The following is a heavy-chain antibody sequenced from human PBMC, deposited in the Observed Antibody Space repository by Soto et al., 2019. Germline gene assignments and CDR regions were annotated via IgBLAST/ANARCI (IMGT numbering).Heavy chain of an antibody. Sequence: GASVKVSCKASGYTFTSYGISWVRQAPGQGLVWMGGIIPIFGTANYAQKFQGRVTITADKSTSTAYMELSSLRSEDTAVYYCARGNVVVPAANPDDWFDPWGQGTLVTVSS. CDR1: GYTFTSYG. V-gene: IGHV1-69*06. CDR3: ARGNVVVPAANPDDWFDP. D-gene: IGHD2-2*01. CDR2: IIPIFGTA. J-gene: IGHJ5*02.